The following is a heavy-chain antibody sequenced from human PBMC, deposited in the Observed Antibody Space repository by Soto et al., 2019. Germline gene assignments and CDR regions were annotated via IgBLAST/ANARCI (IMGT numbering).Heavy chain of an antibody. J-gene: IGHJ4*02. CDR3: VCSLGPTTGIDY. D-gene: IGHD1-26*01. CDR2: MRYSGET. Sequence: QLHLQQSGPGLVKPSETLSLTCTVSGGSITSSSYYWGWVRQPPGKGFEWIGNMRYSGETQSDPSLQSRVTISVDTPKSQFSLSLTSVTAADTAIYFCVCSLGPTTGIDYWGQGILVTVSS. V-gene: IGHV4-39*01. CDR1: GGSITSSSYY.